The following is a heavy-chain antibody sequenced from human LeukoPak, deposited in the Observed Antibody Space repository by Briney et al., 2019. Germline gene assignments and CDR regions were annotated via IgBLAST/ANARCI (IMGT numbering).Heavy chain of an antibody. J-gene: IGHJ4*02. CDR2: NYHSGTT. CDR3: ACSRDLYSPLDY. Sequence: PSETLSLTCAGSGYSISSGYFWGWIRQPPGKGLEWIGSNYHSGTTYYNPSLKSRITISVDTSKNQFSLKLNSVTAADTALYYCACSRDLYSPLDYWGQGTLVTVSS. CDR1: GYSISSGYF. V-gene: IGHV4-38-2*01. D-gene: IGHD5-24*01.